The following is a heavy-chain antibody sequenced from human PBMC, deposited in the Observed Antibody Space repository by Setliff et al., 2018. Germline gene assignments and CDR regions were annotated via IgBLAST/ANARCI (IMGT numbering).Heavy chain of an antibody. CDR3: AREPSPSDALDI. Sequence: SETLSLTCTVSGGSITSGNNYWSWIRQPAGKGLEWIGRIYSIGSATYNPSLKGRVTISLDRSENEFSLNLTSVTVADTAVYFCAREPSPSDALDIWGQGTMVTVSS. V-gene: IGHV4-61*02. J-gene: IGHJ3*02. CDR2: IYSIGSA. CDR1: GGSITSGNNY.